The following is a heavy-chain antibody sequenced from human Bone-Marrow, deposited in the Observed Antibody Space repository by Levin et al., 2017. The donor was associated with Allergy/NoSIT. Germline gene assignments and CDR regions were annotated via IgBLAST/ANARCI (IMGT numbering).Heavy chain of an antibody. V-gene: IGHV3-53*01. CDR1: GFTASTSY. Sequence: PGGSLRLSCAASGFTASTSYMAWVRQAPGKGLEWVSVIYSGGPTYYVDSVKGRSTISRDSSKNTLYLQMNSLRAEDTAVYYCARVGAYSSSWMYYFDSWGQGALVTVSS. J-gene: IGHJ4*02. CDR2: IYSGGPT. D-gene: IGHD6-13*01. CDR3: ARVGAYSSSWMYYFDS.